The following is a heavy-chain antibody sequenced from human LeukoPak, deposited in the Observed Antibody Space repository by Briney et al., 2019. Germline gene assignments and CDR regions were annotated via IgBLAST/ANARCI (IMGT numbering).Heavy chain of an antibody. J-gene: IGHJ1*01. V-gene: IGHV3-43*02. CDR3: AKDRDTTGYEH. CDR1: GFTFEDYA. Sequence: GGSLRLSCAASGFTFEDYAMHWVRQAPGKGLEWVSLVTGDGSSTYYADSVKGRFTISRDNSKNSLYLQMNSLRIEDTALYYCAKDRDTTGYEHWGQGTLVTVSS. D-gene: IGHD3-22*01. CDR2: VTGDGSST.